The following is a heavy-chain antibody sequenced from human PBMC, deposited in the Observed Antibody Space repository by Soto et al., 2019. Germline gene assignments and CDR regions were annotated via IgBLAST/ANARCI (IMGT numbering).Heavy chain of an antibody. D-gene: IGHD2-21*02. Sequence: ASVTVSCKASVYTFTSYAMHWVRQAPGQRLEWMGWINAGNGNTKYSQKFQGRATITRDTSASTAYMELSSLRSEDTAVYYCASAYCGGDCSNYYYGMDVWGQGTTVTVSS. J-gene: IGHJ6*02. V-gene: IGHV1-3*01. CDR3: ASAYCGGDCSNYYYGMDV. CDR1: VYTFTSYA. CDR2: INAGNGNT.